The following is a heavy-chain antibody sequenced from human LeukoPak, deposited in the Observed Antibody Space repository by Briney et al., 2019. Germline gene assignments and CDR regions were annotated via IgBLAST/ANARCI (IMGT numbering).Heavy chain of an antibody. CDR1: GGSTSGYY. D-gene: IGHD6-6*01. V-gene: IGHV4-59*08. CDR2: IHYSGST. J-gene: IGHJ4*02. CDR3: ARMPSSSSYFDY. Sequence: SETLSLTCTVSGGSTSGYYWNWIRQPPGKGLEWIGYIHYSGSTKYNPSLKSRVTISLDTSKIHSSLRLTSVTAADTAVYYCARMPSSSSYFDYWGQGTLVTVSP.